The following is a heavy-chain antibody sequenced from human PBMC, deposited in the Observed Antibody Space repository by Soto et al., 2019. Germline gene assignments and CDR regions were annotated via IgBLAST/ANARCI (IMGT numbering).Heavy chain of an antibody. Sequence: QVQLQESGPGLVKPSETLSLTCTVSGGSISSYYWRWIRQPPGKGLEWIGYIYYSGSTNYNPSLKSRVTISIDTSKKHFSLKLSSVSAADTAVYYCARGHDYGDYTYRGQGTLVTVSS. CDR1: GGSISSYY. V-gene: IGHV4-59*01. D-gene: IGHD4-17*01. CDR3: ARGHDYGDYTY. J-gene: IGHJ4*02. CDR2: IYYSGST.